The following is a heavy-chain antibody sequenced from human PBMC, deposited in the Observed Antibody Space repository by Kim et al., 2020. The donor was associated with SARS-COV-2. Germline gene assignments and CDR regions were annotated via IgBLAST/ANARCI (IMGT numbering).Heavy chain of an antibody. CDR3: ARVRGLIAVAGFDY. D-gene: IGHD6-19*01. CDR1: GGSFSGYY. Sequence: SETLSLTCAVYGGSFSGYYWSWIRQPPGKGLEWIGEINHSGSTNYNPSLKSRVTISVDTSKNQFSLKLSSVTAADTAVYYCARVRGLIAVAGFDYWGQGTLVTVSS. CDR2: INHSGST. J-gene: IGHJ4*02. V-gene: IGHV4-34*01.